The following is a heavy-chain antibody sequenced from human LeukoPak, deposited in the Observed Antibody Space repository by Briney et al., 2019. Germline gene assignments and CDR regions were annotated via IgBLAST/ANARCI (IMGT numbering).Heavy chain of an antibody. J-gene: IGHJ3*02. CDR1: GYTFTGYY. V-gene: IGHV1-69*10. D-gene: IGHD3-22*01. Sequence: SVKVSCKASGYTFTGYYMHWVRQAPGQGLEWMGWIIPILGITNYAQKFQGRVTITADKFTSTAYMELSSLRSEDTAVYYCARGTYYYDSSGYYYEENDSLEIWGQGTMVTVSS. CDR2: IIPILGIT. CDR3: ARGTYYYDSSGYYYEENDSLEI.